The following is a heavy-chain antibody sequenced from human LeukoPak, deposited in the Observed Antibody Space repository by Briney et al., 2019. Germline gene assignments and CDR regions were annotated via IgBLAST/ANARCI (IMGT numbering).Heavy chain of an antibody. Sequence: SETLSLTCTVSGGSISSYYWSWIRQPPGKGLEWIGYIYYSGSTNYNPSLKSRVTISVDTSKNQFSLKLSSVTAADTAVYYRARDYGYFDYWGQGTLVTVSS. CDR3: ARDYGYFDY. CDR2: IYYSGST. J-gene: IGHJ4*02. V-gene: IGHV4-59*01. D-gene: IGHD3-10*01. CDR1: GGSISSYY.